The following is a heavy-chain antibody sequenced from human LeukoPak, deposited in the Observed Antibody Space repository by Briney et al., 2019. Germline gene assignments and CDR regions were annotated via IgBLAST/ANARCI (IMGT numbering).Heavy chain of an antibody. CDR1: GYTFTDYY. CDR2: INLNSRGT. V-gene: IGHV1-2*02. D-gene: IGHD3-10*01. J-gene: IGHJ3*02. CDR3: ARGSADAFDI. Sequence: ASVKVSCKASGYTFTDYYMHWVRQAPGQGLEWMGWINLNSRGTNYAQKFQGRVTMTRDTSISTAYMELNRLRSDDTAVYFCARGSADAFDIWGHGTVVTVSS.